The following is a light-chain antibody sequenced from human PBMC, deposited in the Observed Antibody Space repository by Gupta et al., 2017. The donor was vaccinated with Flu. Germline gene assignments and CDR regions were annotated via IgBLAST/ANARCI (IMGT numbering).Light chain of an antibody. CDR2: MAS. V-gene: IGKV1-5*03. Sequence: DIQMTQSPSTLSASVGDRVIITCRASQSISSWLAWYQQKPGKPPKLLIYMASTLETGVPSRFDGSGSGTEFTLTINSLQPDDFATYYCQEYNRYSWTFGQGTKVEIK. CDR3: QEYNRYSWT. CDR1: QSISSW. J-gene: IGKJ1*01.